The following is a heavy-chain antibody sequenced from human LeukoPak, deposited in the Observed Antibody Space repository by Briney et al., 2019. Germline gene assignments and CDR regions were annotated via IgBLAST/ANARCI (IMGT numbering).Heavy chain of an antibody. CDR2: IYYSGST. Sequence: SETLTLTCTVSGGSISSGGYYWRWIRQHPGTGLEWIGYIYYSGSTYYNPSLKGRVTISVDTSKNQFSLKLSSVTAADTAVYYCASHQRGHLDYWGQGTLVTVSS. CDR1: GGSISSGGYY. V-gene: IGHV4-31*03. D-gene: IGHD3-10*01. CDR3: ASHQRGHLDY. J-gene: IGHJ4*02.